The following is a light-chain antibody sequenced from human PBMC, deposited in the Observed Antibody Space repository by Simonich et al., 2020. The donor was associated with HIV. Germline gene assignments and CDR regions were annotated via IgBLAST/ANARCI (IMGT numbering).Light chain of an antibody. Sequence: DIQMTQSPSTLSASVGDRVTITCRASQSISSWLAWYQQKPGKAPKLLIYKASNLETGVPSRFSGSGSGTEFTLTISSLQPDDFATYYCQQSYSTPPTFGQGTKVEIK. J-gene: IGKJ1*01. CDR1: QSISSW. CDR3: QQSYSTPPT. CDR2: KAS. V-gene: IGKV1-5*03.